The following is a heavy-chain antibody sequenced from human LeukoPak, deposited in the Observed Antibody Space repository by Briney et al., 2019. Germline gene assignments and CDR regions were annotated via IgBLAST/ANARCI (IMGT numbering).Heavy chain of an antibody. CDR2: ISDSGST. Sequence: SEALSLTCTDSGGSISSYYWSWIRQPPGKGLEWIGYISDSGSTNYNPSLKSRVTISVDTSKNQFSLKLSSVTAADTAVYYCAGGRPYYFDYWGQGTLVTVSS. CDR1: GGSISSYY. V-gene: IGHV4-59*01. CDR3: AGGRPYYFDY. J-gene: IGHJ4*02.